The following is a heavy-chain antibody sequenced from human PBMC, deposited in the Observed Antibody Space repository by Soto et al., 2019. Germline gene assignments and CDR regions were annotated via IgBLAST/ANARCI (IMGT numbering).Heavy chain of an antibody. CDR2: ISYDGSNK. V-gene: IGHV3-30*18. J-gene: IGHJ3*02. D-gene: IGHD1-26*01. CDR1: GFTFSNYG. CDR3: AKDLGSGSYLFDAFDI. Sequence: PXGSLRLSCAAAGFTFSNYGMHWVRQAPGRGLEWVAVISYDGSNKYYADSVKGRFTISRDNSKNTLYLQMNSLRAEDTAVYYCAKDLGSGSYLFDAFDIWGQGTMVTVSS.